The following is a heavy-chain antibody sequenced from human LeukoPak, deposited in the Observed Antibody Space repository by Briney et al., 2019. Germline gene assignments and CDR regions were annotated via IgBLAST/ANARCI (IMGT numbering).Heavy chain of an antibody. CDR2: INPNSGGT. D-gene: IGHD2-2*01. V-gene: IGHV1-2*02. J-gene: IGHJ5*02. CDR3: ARGEVVPAAMVGWFDP. Sequence: GASVKVSCKASGYTFTGYYMHWVRQAPGQGLEWMGWINPNSGGTNYAQKFQGRVTMTRDTSISTAYMELSRLRSDDTAVYYCARGEVVPAAMVGWFDPWGQGTLVTVSS. CDR1: GYTFTGYY.